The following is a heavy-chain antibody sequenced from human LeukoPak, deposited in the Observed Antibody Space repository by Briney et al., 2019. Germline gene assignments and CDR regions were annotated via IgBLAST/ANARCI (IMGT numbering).Heavy chain of an antibody. Sequence: GGSLRLSCAASGFTFSSYDMHWVRQATGKGLEWVSAIDTAGDTYYPGSVKGRFTISRENAKNSLCLQMNSLRAGDTAVYYCARGTRLGVVDYWGQGTLVTVSS. CDR2: IDTAGDT. CDR1: GFTFSSYD. J-gene: IGHJ4*02. D-gene: IGHD3-16*01. V-gene: IGHV3-13*01. CDR3: ARGTRLGVVDY.